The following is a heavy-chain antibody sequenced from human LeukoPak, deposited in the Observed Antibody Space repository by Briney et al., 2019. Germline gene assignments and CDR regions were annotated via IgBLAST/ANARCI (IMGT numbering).Heavy chain of an antibody. V-gene: IGHV1-2*02. CDR3: ARGLGLGRYFDY. J-gene: IGHJ4*02. D-gene: IGHD7-27*01. CDR2: INPNSGGT. CDR1: GYTFTSYY. Sequence: ASVKVSCKASGYTFTSYYMHWVRQAPGQGLEWMGWINPNSGGTNYAQKFQGRVTMTRDTSISTAYMELSRLRSDDTAVYYCARGLGLGRYFDYWGQGTLVTVSS.